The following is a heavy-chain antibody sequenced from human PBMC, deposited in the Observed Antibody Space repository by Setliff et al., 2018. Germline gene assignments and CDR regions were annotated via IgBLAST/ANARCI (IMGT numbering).Heavy chain of an antibody. CDR2: IYTSWST. D-gene: IGHD1-1*01. CDR3: ARTGTYRYFDS. J-gene: IGHJ4*02. V-gene: IGHV4-61*09. CDR1: GGSISNTYYY. Sequence: SETLSLTCTVSGGSISNTYYYWSWIRQPAGQGLEWIGQIYTSWSTNFTPSLKSRVTISLDTSKNQFSLKLTSVTAADTAVYYCARTGTYRYFDSWGQGTRVTVSS.